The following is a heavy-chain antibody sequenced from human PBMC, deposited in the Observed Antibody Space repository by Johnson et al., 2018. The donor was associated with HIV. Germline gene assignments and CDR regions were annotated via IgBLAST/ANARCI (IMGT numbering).Heavy chain of an antibody. CDR2: IKQDGSEK. V-gene: IGHV3-7*01. CDR1: GFTFSSYW. D-gene: IGHD1-1*01. Sequence: VQLVESGGGLVQPGGSLRLSCAASGFTFSSYWMSWVRQAPGKGLEWVANIKQDGSEKYYVDSVKGRFIISRDNAKNSLYLQMNSLRAEDTAVYYCTTGAFHAYDMWGQGTMVTVSS. J-gene: IGHJ3*02. CDR3: TTGAFHAYDM.